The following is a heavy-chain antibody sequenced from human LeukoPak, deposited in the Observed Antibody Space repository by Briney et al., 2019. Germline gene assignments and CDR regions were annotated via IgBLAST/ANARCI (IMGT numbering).Heavy chain of an antibody. J-gene: IGHJ4*02. Sequence: AGGSLRLSCAASGFTFSSYGMHWVRQAPGKGLEWVAVISDDGSNKYYADFVKGRFTISRDNSKNTLYLQLNSLRAEDTAVYYCANPPLLETVSTMYWGQGTLVTVSS. CDR3: ANPPLLETVSTMY. CDR2: ISDDGSNK. V-gene: IGHV3-30*18. CDR1: GFTFSSYG. D-gene: IGHD5/OR15-5a*01.